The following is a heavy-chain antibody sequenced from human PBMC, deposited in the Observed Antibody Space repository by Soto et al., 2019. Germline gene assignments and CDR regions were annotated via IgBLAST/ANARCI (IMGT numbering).Heavy chain of an antibody. V-gene: IGHV3-7*01. Sequence: EVQLVDSGGGLVQPGGSLRVSCVGSGFTFSSHWMSWVLRAPGMGLEWVANINQDATIKNYIDSVKGRFTISRDNAKNSLYLEMHSLRTQDTAVYYCMRDLGSSGQPFDYWGQGTLVTVSS. CDR3: MRDLGSSGQPFDY. J-gene: IGHJ4*02. CDR2: INQDATIK. CDR1: GFTFSSHW. D-gene: IGHD3-10*01.